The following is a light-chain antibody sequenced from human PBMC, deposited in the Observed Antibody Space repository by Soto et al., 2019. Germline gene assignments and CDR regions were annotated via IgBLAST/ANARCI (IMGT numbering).Light chain of an antibody. CDR1: QSFSRSF. CDR2: GAS. Sequence: PGERATLSCRASQSFSRSFLAWYQQKPGQAPRLRLYGASSRATGIPDRFSGSGSGTDFTLSITSLEPEDFAVYFCQQYATSPITFGQGTRLEIK. CDR3: QQYATSPIT. J-gene: IGKJ5*01. V-gene: IGKV3-20*01.